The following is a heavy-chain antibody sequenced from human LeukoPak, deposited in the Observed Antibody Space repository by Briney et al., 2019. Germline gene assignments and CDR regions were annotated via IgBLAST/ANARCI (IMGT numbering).Heavy chain of an antibody. Sequence: SETLSLTCAVYGGSFSGYYWSWIRQPPGKGLEWIGSVSYSGDTYYNPSLKGRVTISVDTSKNQFSLNLRSVSAADTAVYYCARRTPYGGNSGGFGHWGQGILVTVSS. CDR2: VSYSGDT. CDR3: ARRTPYGGNSGGFGH. CDR1: GGSFSGYY. V-gene: IGHV4-34*01. D-gene: IGHD4-23*01. J-gene: IGHJ4*02.